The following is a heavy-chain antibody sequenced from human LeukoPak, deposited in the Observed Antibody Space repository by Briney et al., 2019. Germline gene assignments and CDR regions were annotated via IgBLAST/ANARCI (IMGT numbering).Heavy chain of an antibody. V-gene: IGHV3-21*01. CDR2: ISSSSYI. J-gene: IGHJ3*02. Sequence: GGSLRLSCAASGFTFSSYSMNWVRQAPGKGLEWVSSISSSSYIYYADSVKGRFTISRDNAKNSLFLQMNSLRAEDTSVYYCARNAFDIWGQGTMVTVSS. CDR1: GFTFSSYS. CDR3: ARNAFDI.